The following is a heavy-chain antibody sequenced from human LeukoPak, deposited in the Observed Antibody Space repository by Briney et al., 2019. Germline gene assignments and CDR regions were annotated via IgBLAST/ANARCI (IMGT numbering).Heavy chain of an antibody. D-gene: IGHD2-2*01. Sequence: KPGGSLRLSCAASGFTFSSYNMNWVRQAPGKGLEWVSSISSSNSYIYYADSVKGRFTISRDNAKNSLYLQMNSLRAEDTAVYYCARAVPYERYQVLYFDYWGQGTLVTVSS. V-gene: IGHV3-21*01. CDR1: GFTFSSYN. CDR2: ISSSNSYI. J-gene: IGHJ4*02. CDR3: ARAVPYERYQVLYFDY.